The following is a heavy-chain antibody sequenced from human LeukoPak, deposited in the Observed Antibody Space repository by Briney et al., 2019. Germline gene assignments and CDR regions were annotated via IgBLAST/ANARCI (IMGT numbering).Heavy chain of an antibody. J-gene: IGHJ5*02. CDR3: ARDPPHDNSVGFDR. V-gene: IGHV3-74*01. CDR1: GFTFSSDW. D-gene: IGHD3-22*01. Sequence: GGSLRLSCAAAGFTFSSDWMHWVCQAPGKGLVWVSRINSDGSSTSYADTVKGRFTISRDNLKNTLYLQMNNLRAEDTAVYYCARDPPHDNSVGFDRWGQGTLVTVSS. CDR2: INSDGSST.